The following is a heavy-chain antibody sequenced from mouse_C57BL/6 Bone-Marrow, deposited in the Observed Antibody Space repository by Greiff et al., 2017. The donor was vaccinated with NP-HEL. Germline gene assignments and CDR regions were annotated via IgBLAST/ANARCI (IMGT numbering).Heavy chain of an antibody. CDR2: IYPRDGST. CDR1: GYTFTSYD. V-gene: IGHV1-85*01. J-gene: IGHJ4*01. Sequence: VQLVESGPELVKPGASVKLSCKASGYTFTSYDINWVKQRPGQGLEWIGWIYPRDGSTKYNEKFKGKATLTVDTSSSTAYMELHSLTSEDSAVYFCARSLYYYGSSAMDYWGQGTSVTVSS. D-gene: IGHD1-1*01. CDR3: ARSLYYYGSSAMDY.